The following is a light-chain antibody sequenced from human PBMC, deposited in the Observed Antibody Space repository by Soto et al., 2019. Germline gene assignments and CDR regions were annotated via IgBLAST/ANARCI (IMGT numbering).Light chain of an antibody. CDR3: QQYNNWPPYT. CDR2: GAS. Sequence: EIVMTQSPATLSVSPGERATLSCRASQSVSSGLSWYQQKPGQAPRLLIYGASTRATGIPAGFSGSGSGTEFTLTISSLQSEDYAVYYCQQYNNWPPYTFGQGTKVDIK. CDR1: QSVSSG. J-gene: IGKJ2*01. V-gene: IGKV3-15*01.